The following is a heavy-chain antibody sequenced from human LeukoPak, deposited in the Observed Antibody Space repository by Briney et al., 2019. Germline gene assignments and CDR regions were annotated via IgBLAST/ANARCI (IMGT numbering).Heavy chain of an antibody. CDR3: AAHTYYYSSVSFAY. D-gene: IGHD3-10*01. J-gene: IGHJ4*02. V-gene: IGHV1-8*01. Sequence: ASVKVSCKASGYTFTSYDINWVRQATGQGPEWMGWMNPGSGNTGYAQRFQGRVTMTRDTSINTAYLELSSLTSEDTAVYYCAAHTYYYSSVSFAYWGQGTLVTVSS. CDR1: GYTFTSYD. CDR2: MNPGSGNT.